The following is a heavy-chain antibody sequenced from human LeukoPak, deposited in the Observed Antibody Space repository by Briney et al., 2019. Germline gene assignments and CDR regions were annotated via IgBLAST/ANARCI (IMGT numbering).Heavy chain of an antibody. Sequence: ASVKVSCKASGYTFTSYDINWVRQATGQGLEWMGWMNPNSGNTGYAQKLQGRVTMTRNTSISTAYMELSSLRSEDTAVYYCARGVTMIRGVTTGWFDPWGQGTLVTVSS. CDR3: ARGVTMIRGVTTGWFDP. J-gene: IGHJ5*02. CDR1: GYTFTSYD. D-gene: IGHD3-10*01. CDR2: MNPNSGNT. V-gene: IGHV1-8*02.